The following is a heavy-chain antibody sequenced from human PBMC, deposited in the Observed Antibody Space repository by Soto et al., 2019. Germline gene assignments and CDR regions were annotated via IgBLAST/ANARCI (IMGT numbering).Heavy chain of an antibody. CDR2: IYYSGST. Sequence: SETLSLTCTVSCGSISSSSYYWGWIRQPPGKGLEWIGSIYYSGSTYYNPSLKSRVTISVDTSKNQFSLKLSSVTAADTAVYYCARRVRTYYYGMDVWGQGTTVTVSS. CDR1: CGSISSSSYY. J-gene: IGHJ6*02. CDR3: ARRVRTYYYGMDV. V-gene: IGHV4-39*01.